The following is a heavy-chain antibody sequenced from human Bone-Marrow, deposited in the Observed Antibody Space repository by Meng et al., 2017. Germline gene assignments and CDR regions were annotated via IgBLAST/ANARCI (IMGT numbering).Heavy chain of an antibody. CDR3: ARAPYDFWSGYYTRVSTFAY. CDR2: IYHSGST. D-gene: IGHD3-3*01. CDR1: GYSISSGYY. J-gene: IGHJ4*01. Sequence: SETLSLTCAVSGYSISSGYYWGWIRQPPGKGLEWIGSIYHSGSTYYNPYLKSRVTISVDTSKNQFSLKLSSVTAADTAVYYCARAPYDFWSGYYTRVSTFAYWGHGNLV. V-gene: IGHV4-38-2*01.